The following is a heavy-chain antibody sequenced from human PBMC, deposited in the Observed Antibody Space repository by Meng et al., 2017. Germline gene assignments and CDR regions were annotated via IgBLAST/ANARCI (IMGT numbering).Heavy chain of an antibody. CDR3: ARAGRVAVDWPPLDAFDI. Sequence: SETLSLTCTVSGGSISSSSYYWGWIRQPPGKGLEWIGRIYTSGSTNYNPSLKSRVTISVDTSKNQFSLKLSSVTAADTAVYYCARAGRVAVDWPPLDAFDIWGQGTLVTVSS. D-gene: IGHD3/OR15-3a*01. CDR2: IYTSGST. V-gene: IGHV4-39*07. J-gene: IGHJ3*02. CDR1: GGSISSSSYY.